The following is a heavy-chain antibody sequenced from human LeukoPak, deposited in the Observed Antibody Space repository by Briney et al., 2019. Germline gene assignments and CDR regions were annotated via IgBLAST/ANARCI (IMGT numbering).Heavy chain of an antibody. J-gene: IGHJ4*02. Sequence: GESLKISCKGSGYSFTSYWIGWVRQMPGKGLEWMGIIYPGDSDTIYSPSFQCQVTISADKSISTAYLQWRSLKDSDTAMYYCASYYYDSSGYYFDYWGQGTLVTVSS. CDR3: ASYYYDSSGYYFDY. CDR2: IYPGDSDT. V-gene: IGHV5-51*01. CDR1: GYSFTSYW. D-gene: IGHD3-22*01.